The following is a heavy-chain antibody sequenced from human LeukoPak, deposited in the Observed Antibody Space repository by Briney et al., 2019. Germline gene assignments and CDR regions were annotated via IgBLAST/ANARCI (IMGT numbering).Heavy chain of an antibody. CDR1: NGSISSSYY. Sequence: TSESLSLTCRVANGSISSSYYWTWLRQHTGKGLEWIGYIYHDGNPYSSASHISRLTFLVDKPKNELSLRLTSLAAADTAVYCCARGAAPHFGKAYDHPRCWFFDLWGRGTLVTVSS. D-gene: IGHD3-16*01. V-gene: IGHV4-31*03. J-gene: IGHJ2*01. CDR3: ARGAAPHFGKAYDHPRCWFFDL. CDR2: IYHDGNP.